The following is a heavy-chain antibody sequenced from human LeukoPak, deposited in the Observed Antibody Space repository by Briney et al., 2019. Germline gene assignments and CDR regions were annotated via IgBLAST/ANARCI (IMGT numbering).Heavy chain of an antibody. V-gene: IGHV3-30*18. J-gene: IGHJ4*02. CDR1: GFTFSSYG. Sequence: GRSLRLSCAASGFTFSSYGMHWVRQAPGKGLEWVAVISYDGSNKYYADSVKGRFTISRDNSKNTLYLQMNSLRAEDAAVYYCAKDAGYSSSWPLDYWGQGTLVTVSS. CDR3: AKDAGYSSSWPLDY. CDR2: ISYDGSNK. D-gene: IGHD6-13*01.